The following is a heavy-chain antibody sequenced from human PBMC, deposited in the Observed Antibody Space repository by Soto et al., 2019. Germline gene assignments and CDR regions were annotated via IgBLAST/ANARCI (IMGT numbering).Heavy chain of an antibody. J-gene: IGHJ6*02. D-gene: IGHD6-19*01. CDR2: IDPSDSYT. V-gene: IGHV5-10-1*01. CDR3: ARHNPIAVAGTPGYYYYGMDV. CDR1: GYSFTSYW. Sequence: PGESLKISGKGSGYSFTSYWISWVRQMPGKGLEWMGRIDPSDSYTNYSPSFQGHVTISADKSISTAYLQWSSLKASDTAMYYCARHNPIAVAGTPGYYYYGMDVWGQGTTVTVSS.